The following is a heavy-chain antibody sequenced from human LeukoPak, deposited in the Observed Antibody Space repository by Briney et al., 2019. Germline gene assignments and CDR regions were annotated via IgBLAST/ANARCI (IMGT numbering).Heavy chain of an antibody. CDR1: GFTFSNYW. CDR3: ARDKYGGNSNAFDI. D-gene: IGHD4-23*01. V-gene: IGHV3-74*01. Sequence: GGSLRLSCAASGFTFSNYWIHWVRQVPGKGPVWVSRVSTDGSSTAYADYVKGRFTISRDNAKNTLYLQMNSLRVEDTAVYYCARDKYGGNSNAFDIWGQGTLVTVSS. CDR2: VSTDGSST. J-gene: IGHJ3*02.